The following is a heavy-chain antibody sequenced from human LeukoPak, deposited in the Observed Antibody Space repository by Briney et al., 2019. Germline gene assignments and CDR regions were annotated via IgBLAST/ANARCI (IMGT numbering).Heavy chain of an antibody. CDR1: GFTFSDFY. CDR3: TRDPRLTDY. Sequence: PGGSLRLSCAASGFTFSDFYMTWIRQAPGKGLECLSYISPTGSDMSYADSVKGRFTISRDNAKNSLYLQMNSLRDDDTAVYYCTRDPRLTDYWGQGTLVTVSS. J-gene: IGHJ4*02. CDR2: ISPTGSDM. V-gene: IGHV3-11*04.